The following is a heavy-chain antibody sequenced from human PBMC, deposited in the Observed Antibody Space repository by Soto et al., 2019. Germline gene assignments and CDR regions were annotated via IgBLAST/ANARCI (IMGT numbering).Heavy chain of an antibody. Sequence: QVQLQESGPGLVKPSQTLSLTCTVSGGSISSGGYYWSWIRQHPGKGLEWIGYIYYSGSTYYNPSLQHRVTTSVDTSKNQFSLKLRSVTAADKHVYYCAGLGYCSGSSCYSSTIVYWGQETLVTVYS. CDR1: GGSISSGGYY. J-gene: IGHJ4*02. CDR2: IYYSGST. V-gene: IGHV4-31*03. CDR3: AGLGYCSGSSCYSSTIVY. D-gene: IGHD2-15*01.